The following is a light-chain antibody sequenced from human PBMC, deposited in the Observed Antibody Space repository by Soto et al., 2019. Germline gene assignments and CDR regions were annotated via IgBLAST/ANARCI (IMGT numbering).Light chain of an antibody. CDR2: GNI. CDR3: QSYDSSLGVSYV. Sequence: QSVLTQPPSVSGAPGQRFTISCPGISSNIGAGFAVRWYQQLPGTAPKLLIYGNINRPSGVPDRFSGSKSGTSASLAISGLQSEDEADYYCQSYDSSLGVSYVFGTGTKVTVL. V-gene: IGLV1-40*01. J-gene: IGLJ1*01. CDR1: SSNIGAGFA.